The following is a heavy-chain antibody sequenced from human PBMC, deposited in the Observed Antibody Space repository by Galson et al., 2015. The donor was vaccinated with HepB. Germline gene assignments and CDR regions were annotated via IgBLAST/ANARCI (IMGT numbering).Heavy chain of an antibody. J-gene: IGHJ3*01. D-gene: IGHD5-18*01. CDR2: IDTSTGNP. CDR1: GYDFTRYA. Sequence: SVKVSCKASGYDFTRYAMNWVRQAPGQGLEWMGWIDTSTGNPTYAQAFRGRFVFSLDTSVSTAYLQIRSLKADDTAVYYCVPCGEVAPAAICGVEVWGQGTKVTVS. V-gene: IGHV7-4-1*02. CDR3: VPCGEVAPAAICGVEV.